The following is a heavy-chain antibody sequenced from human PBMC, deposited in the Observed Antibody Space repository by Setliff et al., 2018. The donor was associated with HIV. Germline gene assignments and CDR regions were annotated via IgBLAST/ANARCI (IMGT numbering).Heavy chain of an antibody. CDR2: INTNTGNP. CDR1: GYTFTSYA. D-gene: IGHD6-13*01. J-gene: IGHJ6*02. CDR3: ARSLTRIAAAGMGV. V-gene: IGHV7-4-1*02. Sequence: ASVKVSCKASGYTFTSYAMNWVRQAPGQGLEWMGWINTNTGNPTYAQGFTGRFVFSLDTSVSTAYLQISSLKAEDTAVYYCARSLTRIAAAGMGVWGQGTTVTVSS.